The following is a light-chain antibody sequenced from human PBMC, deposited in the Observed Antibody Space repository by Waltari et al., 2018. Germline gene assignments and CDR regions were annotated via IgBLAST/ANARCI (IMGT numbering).Light chain of an antibody. V-gene: IGKV1-17*01. CDR1: QGIRND. J-gene: IGKJ1*01. CDR3: LQHNTYPPT. Sequence: DIQMIQSQSSLSASVGDTVTIPCRASQGIRNDLNWYQQTAGKAPKRPIFAASILQSGVPRRFSGSASGTEFTLTISSLQPEDFATYYCLQHNTYPPTFGPGTKLDIK. CDR2: AAS.